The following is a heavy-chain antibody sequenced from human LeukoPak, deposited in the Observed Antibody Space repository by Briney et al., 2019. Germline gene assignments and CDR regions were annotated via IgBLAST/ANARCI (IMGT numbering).Heavy chain of an antibody. J-gene: IGHJ3*02. Sequence: PSQTLSLTCTVSGGSISSGGYYWSWIRQHPGKGLEWIGYVYYSGSTYYNPSLKSRVTISVDTSKNQFSLKLSSMTAADTAVYYCARVPPLQYAFDIWGQGTMVTVSS. CDR2: VYYSGST. CDR1: GGSISSGGYY. CDR3: ARVPPLQYAFDI. V-gene: IGHV4-31*03. D-gene: IGHD4-11*01.